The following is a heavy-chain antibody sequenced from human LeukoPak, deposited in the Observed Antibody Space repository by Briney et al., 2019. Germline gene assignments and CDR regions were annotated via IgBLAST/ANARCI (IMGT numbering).Heavy chain of an antibody. CDR3: AKTIGYGDYGGMGDY. Sequence: GGSLRLSCAASGFTFSSYGMHWVRQAPGKGLEWVAFIRYDGSNKYYTDSVKGRFTISRDNSKNTLYLQTNSLRAEDTAVYYCAKTIGYGDYGGMGDYWGQGTLVTVSS. D-gene: IGHD4-17*01. V-gene: IGHV3-30*02. J-gene: IGHJ4*02. CDR1: GFTFSSYG. CDR2: IRYDGSNK.